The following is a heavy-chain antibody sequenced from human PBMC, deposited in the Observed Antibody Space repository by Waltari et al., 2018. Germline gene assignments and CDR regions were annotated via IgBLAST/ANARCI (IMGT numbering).Heavy chain of an antibody. V-gene: IGHV4-30-4*01. D-gene: IGHD5-18*01. CDR1: GGSISSGDYS. CDR2: IYYSGST. Sequence: QVQLQESGPGLVKPSQTLSLTCTVSGGSISSGDYSWSWIRPPPGKGLEWIGYIYYSGSTYYNPSLKSRVTISVDTSKNQFSLKLSSVTAADTAVYYCARCLVDTAMGPLDVWGQGTTVTVSS. CDR3: ARCLVDTAMGPLDV. J-gene: IGHJ6*02.